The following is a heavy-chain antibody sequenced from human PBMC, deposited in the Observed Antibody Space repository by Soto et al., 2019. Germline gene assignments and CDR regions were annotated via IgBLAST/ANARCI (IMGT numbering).Heavy chain of an antibody. CDR1: GDSITNGDYY. D-gene: IGHD5-18*01. J-gene: IGHJ5*02. CDR2: IYYNGIT. Sequence: QVSLQESGPGLVKPSQTLSLTCVVSGDSITNGDYYWSWIRQPPGKDLEWIAYIYYNGITHYNPSLMSRVTISLDPSKNHFSLKMTSVTGADTAVDSCARGIQEGFDPWGQGTLVTVSS. CDR3: ARGIQEGFDP. V-gene: IGHV4-30-4*01.